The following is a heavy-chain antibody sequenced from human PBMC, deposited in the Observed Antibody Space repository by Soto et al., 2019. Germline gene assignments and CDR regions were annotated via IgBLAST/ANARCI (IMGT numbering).Heavy chain of an antibody. D-gene: IGHD6-19*01. CDR1: GFTFSSFS. V-gene: IGHV3-48*01. J-gene: IGHJ4*02. CDR2: ISSTTSGT. Sequence: EVQLVESGGGLVQPGGSLRLSCAASGFTFSSFSMNWVRQAPGKGLEWVSSISSTTSGTYYAESVKGRFTISRDNARNSLYLQMNSRRAEDTAVYYCAKDISVAGCFDSWGQGTLVTVSS. CDR3: AKDISVAGCFDS.